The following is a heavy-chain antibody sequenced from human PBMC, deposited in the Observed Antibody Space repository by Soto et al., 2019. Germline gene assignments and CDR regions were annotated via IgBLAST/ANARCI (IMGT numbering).Heavy chain of an antibody. CDR3: ARDKTYYDILTGPYYYYGMDV. V-gene: IGHV3-33*01. D-gene: IGHD3-9*01. J-gene: IGHJ6*02. Sequence: PGGSLRLSCAASGFTFSSYGMHWVRQAPGKGLEWVAVIWYDGSNKYYADSVKGRFTISRDNSKNTLYLQMNSLRAEDTAVYYCARDKTYYDILTGPYYYYGMDVWGQGTTVTVSS. CDR1: GFTFSSYG. CDR2: IWYDGSNK.